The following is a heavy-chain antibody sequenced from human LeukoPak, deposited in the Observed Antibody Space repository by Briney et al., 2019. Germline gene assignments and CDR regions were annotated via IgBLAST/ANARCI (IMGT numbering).Heavy chain of an antibody. Sequence: GGSLRLSCEASGFTFSYFVMHWVRQSPGEGLEYGAGIDTNEDMTYYARSVKGRCTVSRDNDKNTVYLQMDSLRPEDTAVYYCARDVKDYFGSGSYQWAQGALVTVSS. V-gene: IGHV3-64*01. J-gene: IGHJ4*02. CDR1: GFTFSYFV. CDR2: IDTNEDMT. D-gene: IGHD3-10*01. CDR3: ARDVKDYFGSGSYQ.